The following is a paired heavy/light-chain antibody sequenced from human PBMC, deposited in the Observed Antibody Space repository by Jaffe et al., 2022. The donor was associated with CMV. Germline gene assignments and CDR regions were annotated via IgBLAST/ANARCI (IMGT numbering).Light chain of an antibody. CDR3: QQSNTYPYT. CDR1: QIVSPW. J-gene: IGKJ2*01. V-gene: IGKV1-5*03. Sequence: DTQMTQSPSTLSAFVGDRVTITCRASQIVSPWLAWYQQKPGKAPKLLIYKASTLESGVPSRFSGSGSGTEFTLTINSLQPDDFATYYCQQSNTYPYTFGQGTKLEIK. CDR2: KAS.
Heavy chain of an antibody. CDR1: GGLSGGFTRSYS. D-gene: IGHD2-2*01. Sequence: QVQLVESGPGLVKPSETLSVMCSVSGGLSGGFTRSYSWNWIRQPPGKGLEWIGNIFYNGSTNYNPSLKSRVTISTDTSKTHFSLMVNSLTAADTAVYYCARGESSSSTAPLWSSLGRKTKGPEVAFDLWGLGTMVIVSS. V-gene: IGHV4-61*03. J-gene: IGHJ3*01. CDR2: IFYNGST. CDR3: ARGESSSSTAPLWSSLGRKTKGPEVAFDL.